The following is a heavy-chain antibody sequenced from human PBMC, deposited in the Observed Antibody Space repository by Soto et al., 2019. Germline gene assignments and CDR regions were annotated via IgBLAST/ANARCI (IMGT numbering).Heavy chain of an antibody. CDR3: ATGSQGSDNLNSEVDV. CDR2: FDPEDGET. Sequence: GASVKVSCKVSGYTLTELSMHWVRQAPGKGLEWMGGFDPEDGETIYAQKFQGRVTMTEDTSTDTAYMELSSLRSEDTAVYYCATGSQGSDNLNSEVDVWGQGTTVTVSS. CDR1: GYTLTELS. D-gene: IGHD3-10*01. V-gene: IGHV1-24*01. J-gene: IGHJ6*02.